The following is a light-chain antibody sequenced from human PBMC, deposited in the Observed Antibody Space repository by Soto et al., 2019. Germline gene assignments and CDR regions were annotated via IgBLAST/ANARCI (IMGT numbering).Light chain of an antibody. CDR1: GSTIGAGYD. CDR3: QSYDSSLTVV. V-gene: IGLV1-40*01. Sequence: QTVVTQPPSVSGAPGQRVTISCTGSGSTIGAGYDVHWYQQLPATAPKLLIYSNNNRPSGVPDRFSGSKSGTSASLAISGLQAEDEADYYCQSYDSSLTVVFGGGTKLTVL. CDR2: SNN. J-gene: IGLJ2*01.